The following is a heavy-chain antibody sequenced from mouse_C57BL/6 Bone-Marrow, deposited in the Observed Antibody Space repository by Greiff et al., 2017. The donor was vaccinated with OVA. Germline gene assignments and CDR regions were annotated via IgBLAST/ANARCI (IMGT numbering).Heavy chain of an antibody. Sequence: EVMLVESGEGLVKPGGSLKLSCAASGFTFSSYAMSWVRQTPEKRLEWVAYISSGGDYIYYADTVKGRFTISRDNARNTLYLQMSSLKSEDTAMYYCTRDYRKYYFDYWGQGTTLTVSS. CDR1: GFTFSSYA. D-gene: IGHD2-4*01. CDR2: ISSGGDYI. V-gene: IGHV5-9-1*02. CDR3: TRDYRKYYFDY. J-gene: IGHJ2*01.